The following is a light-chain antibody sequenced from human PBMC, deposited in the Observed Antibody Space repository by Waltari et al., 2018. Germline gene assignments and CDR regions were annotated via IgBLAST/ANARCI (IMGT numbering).Light chain of an antibody. CDR3: QKDNNWPRCT. V-gene: IGKV3-15*01. CDR1: QYVGNN. Sequence: EIVLTQSPASLSVSPGERATLSCRASQYVGNNLAWYQQSPAQAPRRLSYGSSTRVTGMPDRFRGSGSGTEFTLTISILQSEDVVIDDCQKDNNWPRCTFGQGTKREI. J-gene: IGKJ2*02. CDR2: GSS.